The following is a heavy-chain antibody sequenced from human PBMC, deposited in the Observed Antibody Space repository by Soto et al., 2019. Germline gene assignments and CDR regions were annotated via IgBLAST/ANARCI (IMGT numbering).Heavy chain of an antibody. CDR1: GYTFPRYA. Sequence: QVQLVQSGAEVKKPGASVKVSCKTSGYTFPRYALHWVRQAPGQRLEWMGWINPANGNTKYSQKSQGRVTFTRDTSASTAYMELSSLISEDTGVYYCARRGALTSYFFGYYFDYWGQGTLVTVSS. CDR2: INPANGNT. J-gene: IGHJ4*02. D-gene: IGHD3-9*01. CDR3: ARRGALTSYFFGYYFDY. V-gene: IGHV1-3*01.